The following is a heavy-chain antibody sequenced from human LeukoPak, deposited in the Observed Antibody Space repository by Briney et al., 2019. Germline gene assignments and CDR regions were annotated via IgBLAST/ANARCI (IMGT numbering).Heavy chain of an antibody. CDR1: GFTFSSYE. J-gene: IGHJ3*02. CDR2: ISSSGSTI. Sequence: PGGSLRLSCAASGFTFSSYEMNWVRQAPGKGLEWVSYISSSGSTIYYADSVKGRFTISRDNAKNSLYLQMNSLRAEDTAVYYCARDPEDYYDSSGYCFDIWGQGTMVTVSS. V-gene: IGHV3-48*03. D-gene: IGHD3-22*01. CDR3: ARDPEDYYDSSGYCFDI.